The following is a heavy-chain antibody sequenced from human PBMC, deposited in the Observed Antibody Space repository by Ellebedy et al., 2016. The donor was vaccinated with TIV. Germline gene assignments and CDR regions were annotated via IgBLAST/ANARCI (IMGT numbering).Heavy chain of an antibody. Sequence: PGGSLRLSCAASGFSFSTYGMHWVRQPPGKGLEWMAVIWYDGSQKYYADSVKGRFTVSRDNSKNTLYLQMNSLRAEDTAVYYCARVLENGWFDPWGQGTLVTVSS. D-gene: IGHD2-8*01. CDR3: ARVLENGWFDP. CDR1: GFSFSTYG. J-gene: IGHJ5*02. CDR2: IWYDGSQK. V-gene: IGHV3-33*08.